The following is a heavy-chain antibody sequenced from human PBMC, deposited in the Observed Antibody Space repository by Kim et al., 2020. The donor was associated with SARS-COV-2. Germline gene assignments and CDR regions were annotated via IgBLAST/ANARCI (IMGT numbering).Heavy chain of an antibody. D-gene: IGHD4-4*01. CDR2: GST. V-gene: IGHV3-23*01. J-gene: IGHJ4*02. Sequence: GSTYYSDSVKGRFTISRDNSKNTLYLQMNSLRAEDTAVYYCAKDRGTTRYGGQGTLVTVSS. CDR3: AKDRGTTRY.